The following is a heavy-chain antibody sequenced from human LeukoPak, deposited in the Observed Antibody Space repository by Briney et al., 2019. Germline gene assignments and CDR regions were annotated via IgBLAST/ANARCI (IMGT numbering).Heavy chain of an antibody. CDR2: INPNSGGT. D-gene: IGHD6-13*01. Sequence: GASVKVSCKVSGYTFTGYYMHWVRQAPGQGLEWMGWINPNSGGTNYAQKFQGRVTMTRDTSISTAYMELSSLRSDDSAVYFCSRASTIAAPGAIPNDFWGQGTLVTVSS. CDR1: GYTFTGYY. V-gene: IGHV1-2*02. J-gene: IGHJ4*02. CDR3: SRASTIAAPGAIPNDF.